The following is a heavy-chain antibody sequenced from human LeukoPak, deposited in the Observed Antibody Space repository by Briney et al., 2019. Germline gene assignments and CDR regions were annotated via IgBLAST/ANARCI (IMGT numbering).Heavy chain of an antibody. D-gene: IGHD2-8*01. CDR1: GFTFSTYG. V-gene: IGHV3-30*03. CDR3: ARGSIMLSV. CDR2: VSYDESSI. J-gene: IGHJ4*02. Sequence: GGSLRLSCAASGFTFSTYGMHWVRQAPGKGLEWVAVVSYDESSIYYADSVKGRFTISRDNSKNTLYLQMNSLRAEDTAVYYCARGSIMLSVGGQGTLVTVSS.